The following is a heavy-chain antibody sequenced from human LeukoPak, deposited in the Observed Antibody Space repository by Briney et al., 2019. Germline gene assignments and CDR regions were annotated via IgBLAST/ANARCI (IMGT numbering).Heavy chain of an antibody. J-gene: IGHJ4*02. D-gene: IGHD6-13*01. V-gene: IGHV3-74*01. Sequence: GGSLRLSCAASGFTFSSYWMHWVRQAPGKGLVWVSRINSDGSSTSYADSVKGRFTISRDNAKNTLYLQMNSLRAEDTAVYYCASSPAYSSSWYAIDNWGQGTLVTVSS. CDR1: GFTFSSYW. CDR2: INSDGSST. CDR3: ASSPAYSSSWYAIDN.